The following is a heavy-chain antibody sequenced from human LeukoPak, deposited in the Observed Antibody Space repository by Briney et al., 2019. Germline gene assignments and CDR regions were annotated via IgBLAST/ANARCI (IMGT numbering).Heavy chain of an antibody. V-gene: IGHV5-51*01. CDR1: GCPFSSYW. Sequence: GGSPKISCKGSGCPFSSYWIGWVRQMPGKGLEGMGIIYPGDSDTRYSPSLQGQVTISVDTSISHAFLQWSSLKASATAIFYSARQDDFRCEYWGQGPLVTVSS. D-gene: IGHD3-3*01. J-gene: IGHJ4*02. CDR3: ARQDDFRCEY. CDR2: IYPGDSDT.